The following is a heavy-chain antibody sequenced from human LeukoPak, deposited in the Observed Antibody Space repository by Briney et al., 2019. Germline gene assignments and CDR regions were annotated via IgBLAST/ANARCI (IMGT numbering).Heavy chain of an antibody. CDR2: IIPIFGTA. J-gene: IGHJ6*02. D-gene: IGHD6-6*01. Sequence: SVKVSCKASGGTFSSYAISWVRQAPGQGLEWMGGIIPIFGTANYAQKFQGRVTITADESTSTAYMELSSLRSEDTAVYYCARDDRYSGSSSRGYYYYGMDVWGQGTTVTVSS. CDR3: ARDDRYSGSSSRGYYYYGMDV. V-gene: IGHV1-69*13. CDR1: GGTFSSYA.